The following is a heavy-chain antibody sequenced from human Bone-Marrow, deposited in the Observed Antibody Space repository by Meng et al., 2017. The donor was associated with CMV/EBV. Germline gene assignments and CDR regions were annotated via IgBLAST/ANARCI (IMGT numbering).Heavy chain of an antibody. V-gene: IGHV3-49*03. D-gene: IGHD1-26*01. J-gene: IGHJ4*02. CDR2: IKSKSYGGAT. Sequence: GESLKISCAASGFTFGDYPMSWFRQAPGKGLEWVGFIKSKSYGGATEYAASVSGRFTITRDDSKSIAYLEMNSLKTEDTAVYFCTRGRGAIGYWGQGMLVTDSS. CDR1: GFTFGDYP. CDR3: TRGRGAIGY.